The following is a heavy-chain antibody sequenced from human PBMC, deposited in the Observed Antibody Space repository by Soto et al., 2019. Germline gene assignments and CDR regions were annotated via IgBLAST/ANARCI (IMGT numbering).Heavy chain of an antibody. Sequence: EVQLLESGGGLVQPGGSLRLSCAASGFTFSTFAMTWVRQGPGKGLEWVSYIGAHDDGYTHYADSVKGRFTVSRDNSKNTLHLQMNSLRADYTAIYYCAKGDWADYWGPGALVTVSS. J-gene: IGHJ4*02. CDR3: AKGDWADY. V-gene: IGHV3-23*01. CDR1: GFTFSTFA. CDR2: IGAHDDGYT. D-gene: IGHD3-9*01.